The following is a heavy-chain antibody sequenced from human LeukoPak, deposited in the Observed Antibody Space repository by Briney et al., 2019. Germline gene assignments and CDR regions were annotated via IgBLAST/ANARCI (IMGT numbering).Heavy chain of an antibody. CDR3: ATSESQTRFDY. CDR2: IFPGDSDT. V-gene: IGHV5-51*01. Sequence: GESLKISCKGSGYSFTSYWIGWVRQMPGKGLEWIGIIFPGDSDTTYSPSLQGQVTISADTSINTAYLQWSSLRASDTAMYYCATSESQTRFDYWGQGTPVTVSS. CDR1: GYSFTSYW. J-gene: IGHJ4*02. D-gene: IGHD1/OR15-1a*01.